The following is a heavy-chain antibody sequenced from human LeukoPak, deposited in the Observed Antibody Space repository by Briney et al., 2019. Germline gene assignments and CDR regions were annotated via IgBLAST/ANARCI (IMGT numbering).Heavy chain of an antibody. D-gene: IGHD6-6*01. Sequence: SGGSLRLSCAASGFTFSTYWMSWVRQAPGKGLERVASINQDGSDTYYVDSVKGRFTISRDNAKNSLYMQMNSLRAEDTAVYYCARDRVVARPCLDYWGQGTLVTVSS. CDR3: ARDRVVARPCLDY. J-gene: IGHJ4*02. V-gene: IGHV3-7*01. CDR2: INQDGSDT. CDR1: GFTFSTYW.